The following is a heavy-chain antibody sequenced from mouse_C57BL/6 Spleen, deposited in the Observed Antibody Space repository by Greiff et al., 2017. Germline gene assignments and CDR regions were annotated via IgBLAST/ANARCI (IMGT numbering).Heavy chain of an antibody. CDR3: ARGYFDV. Sequence: EVKVVESGGGLVKPGGSLKLSCAASGFTFRDYGMHWVRQAPEKGLEWVAYISSGSSTIYYADTVKGRFTISRDNAKNTLFLQMTSLRSEDTAMYYCARGYFDVWGTGTTVTVSS. J-gene: IGHJ1*03. V-gene: IGHV5-17*01. CDR1: GFTFRDYG. CDR2: ISSGSSTI.